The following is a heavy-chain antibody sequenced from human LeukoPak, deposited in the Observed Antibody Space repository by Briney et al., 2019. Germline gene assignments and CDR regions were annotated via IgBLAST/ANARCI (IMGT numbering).Heavy chain of an antibody. CDR1: GGSISSSSFY. V-gene: IGHV4-39*01. CDR2: IYYSGST. CDR3: ARSAQRGVY. J-gene: IGHJ4*02. Sequence: SETLSLTCTVSGGSISSSSFYWGWIRQPPGKGLEWIGSIYYSGSTYYNPSLKSRVTISVDTSKNQFSLKLSSVTAADTAVYYCARSAQRGVYWGQGTLVTASS. D-gene: IGHD2-15*01.